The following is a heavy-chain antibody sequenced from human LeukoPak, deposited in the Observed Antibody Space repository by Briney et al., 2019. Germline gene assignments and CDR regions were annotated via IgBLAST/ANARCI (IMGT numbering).Heavy chain of an antibody. Sequence: ASVKVSCKASGYTFTDYYMHWVQQAPGKGLEWMGRVDPEDGATIYAEKFQGRVTITADTSTDTAYMELSSLRSEDTAVYYCATASYYGGFAFDIWGQGTMVTVSS. CDR2: VDPEDGAT. CDR1: GYTFTDYY. J-gene: IGHJ3*02. D-gene: IGHD4-23*01. V-gene: IGHV1-69-2*01. CDR3: ATASYYGGFAFDI.